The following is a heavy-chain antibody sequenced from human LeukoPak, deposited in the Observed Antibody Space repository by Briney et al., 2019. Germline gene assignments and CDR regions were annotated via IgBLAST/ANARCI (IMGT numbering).Heavy chain of an antibody. CDR1: GFTFSSYW. CDR3: ARVVGATYYYYYGMDV. D-gene: IGHD1-26*01. J-gene: IGHJ6*02. Sequence: PGGSLRLSCAASGFTFSSYWMSWVRQAPGKGLEWVANIKQDGSEKYYVDSVKGRFTISRDNAKNSLYLQMNSLRAEDTAVYYCARVVGATYYYYYGMDVWGQGTTVTVSS. V-gene: IGHV3-7*01. CDR2: IKQDGSEK.